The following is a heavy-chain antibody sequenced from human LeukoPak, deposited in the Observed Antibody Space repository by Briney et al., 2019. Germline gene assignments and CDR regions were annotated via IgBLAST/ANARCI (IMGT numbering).Heavy chain of an antibody. J-gene: IGHJ4*02. D-gene: IGHD3-9*01. CDR2: INPNSGGT. Sequence: ASVKVSCKASGYTFTGYYMHWVRQAPGQGVEWVGWINPNSGGTNYAQKFQGRVTMTRDTSISTAYMKLSRLRSDDTAVYYCAANYDILTGYYSLDYWGQGTLVTVSS. CDR3: AANYDILTGYYSLDY. V-gene: IGHV1-2*02. CDR1: GYTFTGYY.